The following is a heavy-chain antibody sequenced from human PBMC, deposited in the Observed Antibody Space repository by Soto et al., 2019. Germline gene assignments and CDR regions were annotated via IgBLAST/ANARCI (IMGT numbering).Heavy chain of an antibody. V-gene: IGHV3-48*02. Sequence: GGSLRLSCAASGFTFSSYSMNWVRQAPGKGLEWVSYISSSSSTIYYADSVKGRFTISRDNAKNSLYLQMNSLRDEDTAVYYCARLCGYSYGYSWADQYFDYWGQGTLVTVSS. J-gene: IGHJ4*02. CDR2: ISSSSSTI. CDR3: ARLCGYSYGYSWADQYFDY. CDR1: GFTFSSYS. D-gene: IGHD5-18*01.